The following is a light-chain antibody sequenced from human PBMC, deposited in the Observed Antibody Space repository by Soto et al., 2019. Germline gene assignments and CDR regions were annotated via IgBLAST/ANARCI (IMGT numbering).Light chain of an antibody. V-gene: IGKV3-15*01. CDR3: QRYNTWWT. Sequence: EIVMTQSPATLSVSPGETATLSCRASQSVRSKLAWYQHKPGQAPRLLIYGASTRANGIPARFSGSGAGTGFTLTICCLPSEDFAFYCCQRYNTWWTFGQGTKVDMK. CDR2: GAS. J-gene: IGKJ1*01. CDR1: QSVRSK.